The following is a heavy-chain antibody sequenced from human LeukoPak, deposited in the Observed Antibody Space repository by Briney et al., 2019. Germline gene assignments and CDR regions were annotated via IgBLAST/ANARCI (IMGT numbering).Heavy chain of an antibody. CDR2: SYYYGST. CDR3: ARAEIATLICLPTR. V-gene: IGHV4-39*01. J-gene: IGHJ1*01. CDR1: GDSISSSSYF. Sequence: SDTLSLTCTVSGDSISSSSYFWGWIRQQPGKGLEWFGGSYYYGSTYYNPSLKSRVTKSVFTSKAQFSLKLRYVTGADMAVYYCARAEIATLICLPTRWGQGTLVTVSS. D-gene: IGHD5-24*01.